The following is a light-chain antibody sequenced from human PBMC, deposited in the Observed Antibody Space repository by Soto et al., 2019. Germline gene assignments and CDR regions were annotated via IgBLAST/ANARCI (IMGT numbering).Light chain of an antibody. CDR1: QTVSTKY. Sequence: ENVLTQSPGTLSLSPGERATLSCRASQTVSTKYVAWYQQKPVQAPRLLIYGTSSRATGIPDRFSGSGSGTDFMLTISRLEPEYFAVYYCQQYGTSTGVTFGPGTKLDIK. J-gene: IGKJ3*01. CDR3: QQYGTSTGVT. V-gene: IGKV3-20*01. CDR2: GTS.